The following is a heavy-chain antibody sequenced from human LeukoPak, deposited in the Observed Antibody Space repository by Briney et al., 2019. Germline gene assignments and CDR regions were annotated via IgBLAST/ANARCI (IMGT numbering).Heavy chain of an antibody. V-gene: IGHV4-59*08. D-gene: IGHD3-3*01. CDR1: GGSISSYY. CDR3: ARLPADFGVVREYYFDY. CDR2: IYHSGST. J-gene: IGHJ4*02. Sequence: SETLSLTCTVSGGSISSYYWSWIRQPPGKGLEWIGYIYHSGSTNYNPSLKSRVTISVDTSKNQFSLKLSSVTAADTAVYYCARLPADFGVVREYYFDYWGQGTLVTVSS.